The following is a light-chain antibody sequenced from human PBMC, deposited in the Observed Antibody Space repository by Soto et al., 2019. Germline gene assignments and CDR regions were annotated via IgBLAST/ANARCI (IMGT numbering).Light chain of an antibody. Sequence: DIQMTQSPSSVSASVGDSVTITCRASRVISSWLAWYQQKPGKAPNLLIYAASNLQSRVPSRFSASGSGTDFTLTINNLQPEDFATYYCQQSHTFPITFGQGTRLEIK. J-gene: IGKJ5*01. CDR1: RVISSW. V-gene: IGKV1-12*01. CDR3: QQSHTFPIT. CDR2: AAS.